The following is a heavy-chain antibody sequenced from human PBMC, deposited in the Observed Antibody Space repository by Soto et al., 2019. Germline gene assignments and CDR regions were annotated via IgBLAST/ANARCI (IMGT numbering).Heavy chain of an antibody. Sequence: SVKVSCKASARTFSSYAISWVRQAPGQGLEWMGGIIPIFGTANYAQRFQGRVTITADESTSTAYMELSSLRSEDTAVYYCARDEQSYDILTGPRYPGYYYYGMDVWGQGTTVTVSS. D-gene: IGHD3-9*01. CDR3: ARDEQSYDILTGPRYPGYYYYGMDV. J-gene: IGHJ6*02. V-gene: IGHV1-69*13. CDR1: ARTFSSYA. CDR2: IIPIFGTA.